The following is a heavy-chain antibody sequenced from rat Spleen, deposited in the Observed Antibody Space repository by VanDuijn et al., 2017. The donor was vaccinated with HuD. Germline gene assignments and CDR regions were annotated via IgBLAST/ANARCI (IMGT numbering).Heavy chain of an antibody. J-gene: IGHJ4*01. CDR2: ISPSGGST. CDR1: GFTFSNYG. CDR3: AIIPTHVMDA. Sequence: EVQLVESDGGLVQPGRSLKLSCAASGFTFSNYGMHWIRQAPTKGLEWVASISPSGGSTYYRDSVKGRFTISRDNAKSTLYLQMDSLRSEDTDTYYCAIIPTHVMDAWGQGASVTVSS. V-gene: IGHV5-19*01. D-gene: IGHD2-1*01.